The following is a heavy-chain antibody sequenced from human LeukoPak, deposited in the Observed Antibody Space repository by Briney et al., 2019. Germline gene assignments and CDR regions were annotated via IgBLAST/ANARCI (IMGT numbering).Heavy chain of an antibody. CDR3: ARVPEYYDSSFFDY. CDR1: GGSFSGYY. Sequence: SETLSLICAVYGGSFSGYYWYWIRQPPGKGLEWIGEINHSGSTNYNPSLKSRVTISVDTSKNQFSLKLSSVTAADTAVYYCARVPEYYDSSFFDYWGQGTLVTVSS. J-gene: IGHJ4*02. D-gene: IGHD3-22*01. V-gene: IGHV4-34*01. CDR2: INHSGST.